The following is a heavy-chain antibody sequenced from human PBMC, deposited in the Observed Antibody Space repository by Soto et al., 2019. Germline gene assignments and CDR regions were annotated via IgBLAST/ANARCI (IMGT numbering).Heavy chain of an antibody. Sequence: SETLSLTCAVSGVSISSASWRRLLRPPPGKGLEWIGEIYESGSTNYNPSLKSRLAISLDTSKNQFSLKFSSVTAADTAVYYCARVGYGDYLRLIHLWGQGTLVTVSS. J-gene: IGHJ1*01. V-gene: IGHV4-4*02. CDR1: GVSISSASW. D-gene: IGHD4-17*01. CDR3: ARVGYGDYLRLIHL. CDR2: IYESGST.